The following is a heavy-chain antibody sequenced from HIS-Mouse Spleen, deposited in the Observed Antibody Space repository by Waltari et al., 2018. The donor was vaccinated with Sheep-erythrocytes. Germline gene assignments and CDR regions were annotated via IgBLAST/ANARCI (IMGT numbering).Heavy chain of an antibody. J-gene: IGHJ4*02. CDR3: ARALANWGSSFDY. Sequence: QVQLQESGPGLVKPSQTLSLTCTVSGGSISSGDYYWSWIRQPPGKGLEWIGYIYYSGSTYYNPSLKSRVTIAVDTAKNQFSLKLSSVTAADTAVYYCARALANWGSSFDYWGQGTLVTVSS. V-gene: IGHV4-30-4*01. D-gene: IGHD7-27*01. CDR1: GGSISSGDYY. CDR2: IYYSGST.